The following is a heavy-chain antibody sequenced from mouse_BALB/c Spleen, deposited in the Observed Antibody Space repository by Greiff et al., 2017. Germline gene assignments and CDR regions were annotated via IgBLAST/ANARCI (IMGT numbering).Heavy chain of an antibody. D-gene: IGHD2-14*01. J-gene: IGHJ4*01. CDR3: TYRYDGYYAMDY. Sequence: EVKVEESGGGLVQPGGSMKLSCVASGFTFSNYWMNWVRQSPEKGLEWVAEIRLKSNNYATHYAESVKGRFTISRDDSKSSVYLQMNNLRAEDTGIYYCTYRYDGYYAMDYWGQGTSVTVSS. CDR1: GFTFSNYW. V-gene: IGHV6-6*02. CDR2: IRLKSNNYAT.